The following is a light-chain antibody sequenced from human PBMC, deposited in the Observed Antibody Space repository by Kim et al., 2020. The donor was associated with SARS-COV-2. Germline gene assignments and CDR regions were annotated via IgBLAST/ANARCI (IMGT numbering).Light chain of an antibody. J-gene: IGLJ2*01. V-gene: IGLV3-1*01. CDR3: QAWDSSTVV. CDR2: QDS. CDR1: KLGDKY. Sequence: VSPGQTASITCSGDKLGDKYACWYQQKPGQSPVLVIYQDSKRPSGIPERFSGSNSGNTATLTISGTQAMDEADYYCQAWDSSTVVFGGGTKLTVL.